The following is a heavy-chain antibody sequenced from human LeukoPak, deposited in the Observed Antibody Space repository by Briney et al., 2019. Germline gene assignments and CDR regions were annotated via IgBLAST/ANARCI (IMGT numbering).Heavy chain of an antibody. Sequence: SETLSLTCAVYGGSFSGYYWSWIRQPPGKGLEWIGEINHSGSTNYNPSLKSRVTISVDTSKNQFSLKLSSVTAADTAVYYCARGPIVVVAATWDYWGQGTLVTASS. D-gene: IGHD2-15*01. J-gene: IGHJ4*02. CDR1: GGSFSGYY. CDR3: ARGPIVVVAATWDY. CDR2: INHSGST. V-gene: IGHV4-34*01.